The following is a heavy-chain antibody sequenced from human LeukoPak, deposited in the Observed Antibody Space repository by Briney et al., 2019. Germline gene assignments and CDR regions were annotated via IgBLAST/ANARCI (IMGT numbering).Heavy chain of an antibody. Sequence: GGSLRLSCAASGFTFSSHAMSWVRQAPGKGLEWVSAISGSGGSTYYADSVKGRFTISRDNSKNTLYLQMNSLRAEDTAVYYCAKDRGAYYYDSSGYFDYWGQGTLVTVSS. CDR3: AKDRGAYYYDSSGYFDY. D-gene: IGHD3-22*01. CDR1: GFTFSSHA. CDR2: ISGSGGST. V-gene: IGHV3-23*01. J-gene: IGHJ4*02.